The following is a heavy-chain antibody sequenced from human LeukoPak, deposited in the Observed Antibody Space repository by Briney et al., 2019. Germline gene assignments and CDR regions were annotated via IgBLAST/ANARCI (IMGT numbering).Heavy chain of an antibody. D-gene: IGHD3-10*01. CDR3: ASHYYGSGSYV. V-gene: IGHV3-23*01. J-gene: IGHJ4*02. CDR1: GFTFSNSA. Sequence: GGSLRLSCAASGFTFSNSAMSWVRQAPGKGLEWVSTLSGSGITTYYADSVKGRFTISRDNSKNTLYLQMNSLRAEDTAVYYCASHYYGSGSYVWGQGTLVTVSS. CDR2: LSGSGITT.